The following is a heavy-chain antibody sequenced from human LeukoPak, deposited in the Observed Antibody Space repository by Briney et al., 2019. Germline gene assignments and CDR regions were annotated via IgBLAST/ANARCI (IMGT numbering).Heavy chain of an antibody. CDR1: GYTFTGYY. D-gene: IGHD3-10*01. J-gene: IGHJ4*02. Sequence: ASVKVSCKASGYTFTGYYMHWVRQAPGQGLEWMGWIDPNSGGTNYAQKFQGRVTMTRDTSISTAYMVLNRLRSDDTAVYYCAREYYYTSGSYYNRIDYWGQGNLVTVSS. V-gene: IGHV1-2*02. CDR2: IDPNSGGT. CDR3: AREYYYTSGSYYNRIDY.